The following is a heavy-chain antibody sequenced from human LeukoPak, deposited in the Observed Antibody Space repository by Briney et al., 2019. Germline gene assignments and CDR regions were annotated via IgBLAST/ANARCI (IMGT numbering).Heavy chain of an antibody. J-gene: IGHJ6*02. Sequence: ASVKVSCKASGYTFTGYYMHWVRQAPGQGLEWMGRINPNSGGTNYAQKFQGRVTMTRDTSISTAYVELSRLRSDDTAVYYCARDLGAGSSWYVRYYYYYGMDVWGQGTTVTVSS. V-gene: IGHV1-2*06. CDR2: INPNSGGT. CDR1: GYTFTGYY. CDR3: ARDLGAGSSWYVRYYYYYGMDV. D-gene: IGHD6-13*01.